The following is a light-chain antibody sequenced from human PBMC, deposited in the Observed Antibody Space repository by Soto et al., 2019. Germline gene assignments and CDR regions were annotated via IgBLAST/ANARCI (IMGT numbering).Light chain of an antibody. CDR2: AAS. J-gene: IGKJ2*01. CDR3: QKYNSATNT. Sequence: DIQMTQSPSSLSASVGDRVTITCRAHQDISNYLAWYQQKPGKVPELLIYAASTLRTVVQSRFSGSGSGTVFTLTINNLQPEDVATYYCQKYNSATNTFGRGNRLEIK. V-gene: IGKV1-27*01. CDR1: QDISNY.